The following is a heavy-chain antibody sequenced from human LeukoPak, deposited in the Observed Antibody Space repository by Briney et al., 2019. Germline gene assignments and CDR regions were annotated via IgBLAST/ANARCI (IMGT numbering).Heavy chain of an antibody. V-gene: IGHV1-2*02. CDR2: INPNSGGT. J-gene: IGHJ3*02. CDR1: GYTFTGYY. Sequence: ASVKVSCKASGYTFTGYYMHWVRQAPGQGLEWMGWINPNSGGTNYAQKFQGRVTMTRDTSISTAYMELSRLRSDDTAVYYCAREGSGSYHAAFDIWGQGTIVTVSS. CDR3: AREGSGSYHAAFDI. D-gene: IGHD1-26*01.